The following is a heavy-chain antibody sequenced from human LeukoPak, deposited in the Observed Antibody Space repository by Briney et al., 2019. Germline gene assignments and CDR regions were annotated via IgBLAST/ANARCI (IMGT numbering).Heavy chain of an antibody. Sequence: GASVTVTCKASGNTFTAYYLHWVRQAPGQGLEWMGWINPNSGGTNYAQYFQGRVTMTMDTSITKAYMELSRLRSDDTAVYYCARGPGIAVANFYFDYWGQGTLVTVSS. CDR2: INPNSGGT. CDR3: ARGPGIAVANFYFDY. V-gene: IGHV1-2*02. J-gene: IGHJ4*02. CDR1: GNTFTAYY. D-gene: IGHD6-19*01.